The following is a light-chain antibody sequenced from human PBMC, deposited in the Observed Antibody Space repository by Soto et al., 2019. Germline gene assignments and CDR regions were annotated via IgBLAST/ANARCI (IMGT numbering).Light chain of an antibody. CDR3: QQYENWPQLT. V-gene: IGKV3-15*01. Sequence: IVMTQSPATLSVSPGERATLSCRASQSVGGDLAWYQRKPGQAPRLLIYGAPSRAPGIPARFSGSGSGTEFTLTISSLQSEDIAVYYCQQYENWPQLTFGGGTKVDIK. CDR2: GAP. CDR1: QSVGGD. J-gene: IGKJ4*01.